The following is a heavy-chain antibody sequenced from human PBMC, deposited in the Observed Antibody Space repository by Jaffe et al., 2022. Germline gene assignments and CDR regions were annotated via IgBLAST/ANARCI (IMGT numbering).Heavy chain of an antibody. J-gene: IGHJ4*02. V-gene: IGHV3-21*01. CDR2: ISSSSSYI. CDR3: ARGMVRDEYYFDY. D-gene: IGHD3-10*01. CDR1: GFTFSSYS. Sequence: EVQLVESGGGLVKPGGSLRLSCAASGFTFSSYSMNWVRQAPGKGLEWVSSISSSSSYIYYADSVKGRFTISRDNAKNSLYLQMNSLRAEDTAVYYCARGMVRDEYYFDYWGQGTLVTVSS.